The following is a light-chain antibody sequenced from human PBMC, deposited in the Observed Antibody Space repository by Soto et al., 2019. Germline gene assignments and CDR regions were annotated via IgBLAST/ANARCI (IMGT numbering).Light chain of an antibody. CDR3: AAWDDSLSGRV. Sequence: QSVLTQPPSASGTPGQRVTISCSGSRSNIGSNYVYWYQQLPGTAPKLLIYRNNQRPSAVPDRFSGSKSGTSASLAISGLRSEDEADYYCAAWDDSLSGRVFGGGTKLTVL. V-gene: IGLV1-47*01. CDR2: RNN. J-gene: IGLJ3*02. CDR1: RSNIGSNY.